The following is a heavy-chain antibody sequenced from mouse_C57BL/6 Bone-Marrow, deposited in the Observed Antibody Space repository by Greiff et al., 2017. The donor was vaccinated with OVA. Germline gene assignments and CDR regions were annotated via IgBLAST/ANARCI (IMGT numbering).Heavy chain of an antibody. CDR2: IYPRSGNT. CDR1: GYTFTSYG. V-gene: IGHV1-81*01. CDR3: ARRNWFAY. Sequence: VQLVESGAELARPGASVKLSCKASGYTFTSYGISWVKQRTGQGLEWIGEIYPRSGNTYYNEKFKGKATLTADKSSSTAYMELRSLTSEDSAVYFCARRNWFAYWGQGTLVTVSA. J-gene: IGHJ3*01.